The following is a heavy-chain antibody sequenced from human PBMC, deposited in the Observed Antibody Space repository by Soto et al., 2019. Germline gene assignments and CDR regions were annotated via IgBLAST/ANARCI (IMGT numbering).Heavy chain of an antibody. V-gene: IGHV3-53*01. CDR3: ARGWLRFSYYYYGMDV. D-gene: IGHD5-12*01. J-gene: IGHJ6*02. CDR2: IYSGGST. Sequence: GALRLSCAASGFTVSSNYMSWVRQAPGKGLEWVSVIYSGGSTYYADSVKGRFTISRDNSKNTLYLQMNSLRAEDTAVYYCARGWLRFSYYYYGMDVWGQGTTVTVSS. CDR1: GFTVSSNY.